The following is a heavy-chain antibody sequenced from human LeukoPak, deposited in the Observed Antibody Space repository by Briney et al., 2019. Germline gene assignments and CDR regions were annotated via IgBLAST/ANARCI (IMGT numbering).Heavy chain of an antibody. CDR1: GGSISSYY. D-gene: IGHD6-19*01. CDR3: ARDTGYSSGWAFDY. CDR2: IYYSGST. Sequence: SETLSLTCTVSGGSISSYYWSWIRQPPGKGLEWIGYIYYSGSTNYSPSLKSRVTISVDTSKNQFSLKLSSVTAADTAVYYCARDTGYSSGWAFDYWGQGTLVTVSS. V-gene: IGHV4-59*01. J-gene: IGHJ4*02.